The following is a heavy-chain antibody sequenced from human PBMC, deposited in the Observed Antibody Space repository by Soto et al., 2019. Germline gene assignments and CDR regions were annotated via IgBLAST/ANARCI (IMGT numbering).Heavy chain of an antibody. CDR3: ARDFKDYYYYGMDV. J-gene: IGHJ6*02. Sequence: SETLCLTCTVSGGSIRSGGYYWSWIRQHPGKGLEWIGYIYYSGSTYYNPSLKSRVTISVDTSKNQFSLKLSSVTAADTAVYYCARDFKDYYYYGMDVWGQGTTVTVSS. CDR2: IYYSGST. CDR1: GGSIRSGGYY. V-gene: IGHV4-31*03.